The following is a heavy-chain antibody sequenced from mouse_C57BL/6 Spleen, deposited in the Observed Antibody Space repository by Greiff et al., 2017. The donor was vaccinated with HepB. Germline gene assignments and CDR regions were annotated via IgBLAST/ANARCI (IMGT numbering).Heavy chain of an antibody. CDR3: ARGGYWYFDV. CDR1: GYTFTDYN. V-gene: IGHV1-18*01. Sequence: VQLQQSGPELVKPGASVKIPCKASGYTFTDYNMDWVKQSHGKSLEWIGDINPNNGGTIYNQKFKGKATLTVDKSASTAYMELRSLTSEDTAVYYGARGGYWYFDVWGTGTTVTVAS. CDR2: INPNNGGT. J-gene: IGHJ1*03.